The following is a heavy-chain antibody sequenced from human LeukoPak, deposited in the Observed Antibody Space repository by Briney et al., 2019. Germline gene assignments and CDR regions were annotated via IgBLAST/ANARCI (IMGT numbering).Heavy chain of an antibody. CDR1: AFTFSGYS. CDR2: IDTSSSTM. V-gene: IGHV3-48*02. Sequence: GGSLRLSCAVSAFTFSGYSMDWVRQAPGKGLEWISYIDTSSSTMYYADSVMGRFTISRDNAKESLYLQMNSLRDEDTAVYYCGREDDSWGTNNLDLWGQGTMVTVSS. J-gene: IGHJ3*01. D-gene: IGHD1-1*01. CDR3: GREDDSWGTNNLDL.